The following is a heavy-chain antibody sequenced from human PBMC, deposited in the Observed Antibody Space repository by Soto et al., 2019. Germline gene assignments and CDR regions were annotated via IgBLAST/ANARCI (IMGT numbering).Heavy chain of an antibody. J-gene: IGHJ4*02. CDR2: IYHSGST. D-gene: IGHD3-3*01. V-gene: IGHV4-4*02. CDR1: SGSISSSNW. CDR3: ARGHHYDFWSGYYRGQFDY. Sequence: QVQLQESGPGLVKPSGTLSLTCAVSSGSISSSNWWSWVRQPPGKGLEWIGAIYHSGSTNYNPSLKSRVTISVDKSKNQFSLKLSSVTAADTAVYYCARGHHYDFWSGYYRGQFDYWGQGTLVTVSS.